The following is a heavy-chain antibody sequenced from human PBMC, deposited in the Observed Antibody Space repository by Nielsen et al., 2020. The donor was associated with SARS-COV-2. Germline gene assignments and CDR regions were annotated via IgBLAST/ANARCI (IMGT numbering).Heavy chain of an antibody. J-gene: IGHJ3*02. CDR1: GFTFNIYA. CDR3: AKGDVVRGDAFDI. Sequence: GESLKISCIASGFTFNIYAMAWVRRTPGRGLQWVSGISASGGSTYYTDSVKGRFAVSRDNSRNTLYLQMHSLRVEDTALYYCAKGDVVRGDAFDIWGQGTMVTVSS. D-gene: IGHD3-10*01. V-gene: IGHV3-23*01. CDR2: ISASGGST.